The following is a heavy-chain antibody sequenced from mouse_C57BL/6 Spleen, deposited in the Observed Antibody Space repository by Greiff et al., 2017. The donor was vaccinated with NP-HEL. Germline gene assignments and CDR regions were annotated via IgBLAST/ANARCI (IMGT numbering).Heavy chain of an antibody. D-gene: IGHD2-5*01. J-gene: IGHJ1*03. CDR2: INYDGSST. CDR1: GFTFSDYY. CDR3: ARDNYSNYVCYFDV. V-gene: IGHV5-16*01. Sequence: EVQLVASEGGLVQPGSSMKLSCTASGFTFSDYYMAWVRQVPGKGLEWVANINYDGSSTYYLDSLKSRFIISRDNAKNILYLQMSSLKSEDTATYYCARDNYSNYVCYFDVWGTGTTVTVSS.